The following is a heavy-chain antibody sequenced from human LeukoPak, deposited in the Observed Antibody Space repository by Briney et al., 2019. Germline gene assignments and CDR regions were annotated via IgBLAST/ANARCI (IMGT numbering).Heavy chain of an antibody. CDR1: GFTLRDYH. CDR3: ARDGAEGDDSAFDV. J-gene: IGHJ3*01. Sequence: PSGGSLRLSCVGSGFTLRDYHMDWVRQAPGRGLEWVGRTRSKVRKYATEYAASVKGRFTISRDESENSVFLHLSSLTVEDTALYYCARDGAEGDDSAFDVWGQGTMVTVSS. V-gene: IGHV3-72*01. CDR2: TRSKVRKYAT. D-gene: IGHD3-22*01.